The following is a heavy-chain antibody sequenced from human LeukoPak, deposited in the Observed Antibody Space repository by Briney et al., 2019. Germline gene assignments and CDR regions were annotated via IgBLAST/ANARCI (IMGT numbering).Heavy chain of an antibody. CDR1: GFTFSSYA. D-gene: IGHD2-8*02. Sequence: GGSLRLSRAASGFTFSSYAMSWVRQAPGKGLVWVSAISGSGGSTYYADSVKGRFTISRDNSKNTLYLQMNSLRAEDTAVYYRAKGWGMAGEDFDCWGQGSLVTVSS. V-gene: IGHV3-23*01. CDR2: ISGSGGST. CDR3: AKGWGMAGEDFDC. J-gene: IGHJ4*02.